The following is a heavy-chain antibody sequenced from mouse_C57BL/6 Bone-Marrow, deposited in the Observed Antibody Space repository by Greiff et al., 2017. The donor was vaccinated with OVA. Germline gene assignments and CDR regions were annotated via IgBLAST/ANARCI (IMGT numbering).Heavy chain of an antibody. CDR1: GFTFSSYA. V-gene: IGHV5-4*01. J-gene: IGHJ4*01. CDR2: ISDGGSYT. CDR3: ARERPVGPYYYAMDY. D-gene: IGHD4-1*01. Sequence: EVQLVESGGGLVKPGGSLKLSCAASGFTFSSYAMSWVRQTPEKRLEWVATISDGGSYTYYPDNVKGRFTISRDNAKNNLYLQMSHLKSEDTAMYYCARERPVGPYYYAMDYWGQGTSVTVSS.